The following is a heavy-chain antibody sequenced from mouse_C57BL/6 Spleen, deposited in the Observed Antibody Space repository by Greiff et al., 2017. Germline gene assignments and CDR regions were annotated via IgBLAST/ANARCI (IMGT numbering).Heavy chain of an antibody. CDR2: IYPGSGNT. CDR1: GYTFTDYY. Sequence: QVQLQQSGAELVRPGASVKLSCKASGYTFTDYYINWVKQRPGQGLEWIARIYPGSGNTYYNEKFKGKATLTAEQSSSTAYMQLSSLTSEDSAVYFCAKSYDYDEGFAYWGQGTLVTVSA. CDR3: AKSYDYDEGFAY. J-gene: IGHJ3*01. V-gene: IGHV1-76*01. D-gene: IGHD2-4*01.